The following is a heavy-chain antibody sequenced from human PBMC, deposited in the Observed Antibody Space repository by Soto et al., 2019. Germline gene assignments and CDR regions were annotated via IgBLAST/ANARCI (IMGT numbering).Heavy chain of an antibody. Sequence: GGSLRLSCAASGVPFSSYGMDWVRQAPGKGLEWVSYISSSSSTIYYADSVKGRFTISRDNAKNSLYLQMNSLRAEDTAVYYCARSGYCSGGSCHDAFDIWGQGTMVTVSS. CDR3: ARSGYCSGGSCHDAFDI. D-gene: IGHD2-15*01. V-gene: IGHV3-48*01. CDR2: ISSSSSTI. CDR1: GVPFSSYG. J-gene: IGHJ3*02.